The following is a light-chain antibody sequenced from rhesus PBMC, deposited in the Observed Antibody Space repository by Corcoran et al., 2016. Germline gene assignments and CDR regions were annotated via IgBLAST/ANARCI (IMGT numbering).Light chain of an antibody. CDR3: QHGYGTPFT. CDR1: QGISNN. CDR2: FAS. V-gene: IGKV1S15*01. J-gene: IGKJ3*01. Sequence: DIQMTQSPSSLSASVGDTVTITCRASQGISNNLAWYQQKPGKVPKVLIYFASTLQSGVPSRFSGTGGGTVFTLTISSLQPEDFATYYCQHGYGTPFTFGPGTKLDIK.